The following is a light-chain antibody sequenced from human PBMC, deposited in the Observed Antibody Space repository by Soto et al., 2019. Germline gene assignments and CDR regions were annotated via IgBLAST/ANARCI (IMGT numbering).Light chain of an antibody. J-gene: IGKJ2*01. CDR2: GAS. CDR1: QSVNSN. Sequence: EIVMTQSPATLSVSPGERATLSCRASQSVNSNLAWYQQKPGQTPRLLMYGASIRATGIPARFSGSGSGTEFTLTISSLQSEDFAVYYCQQYKNWPPYTFGQGTKLEIK. CDR3: QQYKNWPPYT. V-gene: IGKV3-15*01.